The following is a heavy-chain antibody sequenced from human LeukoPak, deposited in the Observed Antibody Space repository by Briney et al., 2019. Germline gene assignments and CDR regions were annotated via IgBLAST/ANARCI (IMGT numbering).Heavy chain of an antibody. J-gene: IGHJ3*02. CDR1: GFTFNGYG. D-gene: IGHD6-13*01. CDR3: ARGVRVSFDI. CDR2: ISGRDGST. V-gene: IGHV3-23*01. Sequence: GGSLRLSCAASGFTFNGYGMHWARQAPGKGLEWVSAISGRDGSTYYADSVKGRLTISRDNSKNTLYLQMNSLRAEDTAAYYCARGVRVSFDIWGQGTMVTVSS.